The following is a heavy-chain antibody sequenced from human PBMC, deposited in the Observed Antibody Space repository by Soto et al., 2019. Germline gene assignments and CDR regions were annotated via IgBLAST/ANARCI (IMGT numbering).Heavy chain of an antibody. D-gene: IGHD6-13*01. J-gene: IGHJ4*02. Sequence: EVQLVESGGGLVQPGGSLRLSCAASGFTFSSYDMHWVRQVTGKGLEWVSAIGAAGDTYYPESVKGRFTISRENAKNSLYLQMNSLRAEDTAVYYCASGGWGSSWYEGGSRIDYWGQGTLGTVSS. V-gene: IGHV3-13*01. CDR2: IGAAGDT. CDR1: GFTFSSYD. CDR3: ASGGWGSSWYEGGSRIDY.